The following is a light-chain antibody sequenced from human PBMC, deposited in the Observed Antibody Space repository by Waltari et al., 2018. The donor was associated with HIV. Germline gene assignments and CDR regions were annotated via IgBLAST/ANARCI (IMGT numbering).Light chain of an antibody. CDR2: SNY. Sequence: QSVLTQPPSASGTPGQRVTISCSGSSSNIGSNTVNWYQQLPGTAHKLLIYSNYHPPSGVPDLFSGSTSGTSASLAISGRQSEDEADYYCATWDDSLNGRVFGGGTKLTVL. V-gene: IGLV1-44*01. CDR1: SSNIGSNT. CDR3: ATWDDSLNGRV. J-gene: IGLJ3*02.